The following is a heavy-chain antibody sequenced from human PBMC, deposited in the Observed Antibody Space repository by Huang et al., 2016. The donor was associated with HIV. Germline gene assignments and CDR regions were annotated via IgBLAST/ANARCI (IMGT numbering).Heavy chain of an antibody. V-gene: IGHV4-39*01. D-gene: IGHD3-22*01. CDR1: GGSSKSRNYY. CDR2: IYYCGSL. J-gene: IGHJ4*02. CDR3: ARRQGSGYYFYFDY. Sequence: QLQLQESGPGLVKPSDTLSLNCTISGGSSKSRNYYWGWVRQAPGKGLEWIGDIYYCGSLYYTPSLRSRVSLSVDTSKNQVTLKVNAVIAADTAVYYCARRQGSGYYFYFDYWGRGIPVTVSA.